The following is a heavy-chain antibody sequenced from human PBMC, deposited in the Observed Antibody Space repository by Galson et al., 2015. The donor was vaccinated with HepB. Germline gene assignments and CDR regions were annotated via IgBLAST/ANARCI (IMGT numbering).Heavy chain of an antibody. V-gene: IGHV1-69*13. CDR1: GGTFRTYT. D-gene: IGHD5-18*01. CDR3: AREASAETAVISPFAD. J-gene: IGHJ4*02. Sequence: SVKVSCKASGGTFRTYTISWVRQAPGQGLEWMGGIIPLFGTAKYAQKFQDRVSITADESTGTIYMELTSLRSDDTAVYYCAREASAETAVISPFADWGQGTLVIVSS. CDR2: IIPLFGTA.